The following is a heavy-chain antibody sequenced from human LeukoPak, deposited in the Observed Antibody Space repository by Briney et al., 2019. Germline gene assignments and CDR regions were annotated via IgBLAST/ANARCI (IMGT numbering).Heavy chain of an antibody. Sequence: ASVKVSCKASGYTFTGYYIHWMRQAPGQGLEWMGWINPNSGDTNYAQKFQGRVTMTSDTSISTAYMELSWLGSDDTAVYYCARAPEMEGNWFDPWGQGTLLTVSS. J-gene: IGHJ5*02. CDR2: INPNSGDT. V-gene: IGHV1-2*02. CDR3: ARAPEMEGNWFDP. CDR1: GYTFTGYY. D-gene: IGHD1-1*01.